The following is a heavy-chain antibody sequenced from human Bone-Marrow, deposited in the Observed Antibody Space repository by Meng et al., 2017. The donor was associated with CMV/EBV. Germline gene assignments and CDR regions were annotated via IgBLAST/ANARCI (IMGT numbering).Heavy chain of an antibody. D-gene: IGHD1-26*01. CDR3: AREIVGATRWFDP. CDR1: GFTFSSYS. CDR2: IYSVGST. V-gene: IGHV3-66*02. J-gene: IGHJ5*02. Sequence: GESLKISCAASGFTFSSYSMNWVRQAPGKGLEWVSVIYSVGSTYYADSVKGRFTVSRDNSKNTLYLQMNSLRAEDTAVYYCAREIVGATRWFDPWGQGTLVTVSS.